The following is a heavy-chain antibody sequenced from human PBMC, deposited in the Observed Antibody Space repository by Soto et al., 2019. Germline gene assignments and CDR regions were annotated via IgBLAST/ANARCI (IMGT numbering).Heavy chain of an antibody. D-gene: IGHD3-10*01. CDR2: IWYDGSNK. Sequence: QVQLVESGGGVVQPGRSLRLSCAASGFTFSSYGMHWVRQAPGKGLEWVAVIWYDGSNKYYADSVKGRFTISRDNSTNTLYLQMNTLRAEDTAVYYCARAYGSGSYYPDYWGQGTLVTVSS. CDR1: GFTFSSYG. J-gene: IGHJ4*02. V-gene: IGHV3-33*01. CDR3: ARAYGSGSYYPDY.